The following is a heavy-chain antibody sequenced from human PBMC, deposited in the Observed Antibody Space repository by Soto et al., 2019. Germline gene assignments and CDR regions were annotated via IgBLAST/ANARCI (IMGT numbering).Heavy chain of an antibody. V-gene: IGHV4-39*01. J-gene: IGHJ5*02. CDR3: ARHYSSGSRNWFDP. D-gene: IGHD6-19*01. Sequence: SETLSLTCSVSGGSINSSSYFWGWVRQPPGKGLEWIGSIYYSGSTYYNPSLRSRVTISVDTSKNQFSLKLSSVTAADTAVFYCARHYSSGSRNWFDPWGQGTLVTV. CDR1: GGSINSSSYF. CDR2: IYYSGST.